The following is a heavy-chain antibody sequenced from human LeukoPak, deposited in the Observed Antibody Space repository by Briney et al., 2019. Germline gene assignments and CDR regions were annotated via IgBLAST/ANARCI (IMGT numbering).Heavy chain of an antibody. Sequence: SETLSLTCTVSGGSISSYYWSWIRQSPGKGLEWIGYIYFTGITTYNSSLKSRATISLDTSNNQFSLRLRSVTAADTAVYYCARGTLAAAGPSFDYWGQGALITVSS. CDR1: GGSISSYY. D-gene: IGHD6-25*01. CDR3: ARGTLAAAGPSFDY. CDR2: IYFTGIT. V-gene: IGHV4-59*01. J-gene: IGHJ4*02.